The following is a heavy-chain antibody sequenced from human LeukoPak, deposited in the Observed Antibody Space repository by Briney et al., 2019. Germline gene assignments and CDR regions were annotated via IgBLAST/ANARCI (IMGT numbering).Heavy chain of an antibody. V-gene: IGHV1-69*13. CDR1: GYTFTSYA. CDR3: ASLIEDFWSGPINYYYYGMDV. J-gene: IGHJ6*02. D-gene: IGHD3-3*01. CDR2: IIPIFGTA. Sequence: SVKVSCKASGYTFTSYAISWVRQAPGQGLEWMGGIIPIFGTANYAQKFQGRVTITADESTSTAYMELSSLRSEDTAVYYCASLIEDFWSGPINYYYYGMDVWGQGTTVTVSS.